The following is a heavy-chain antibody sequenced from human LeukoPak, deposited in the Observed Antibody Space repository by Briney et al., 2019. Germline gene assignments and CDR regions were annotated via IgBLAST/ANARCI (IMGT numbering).Heavy chain of an antibody. Sequence: ASVKVSCKASGGTFSSYTISWVRQAPGQGLEWMGRIIPILGIANYAQKFQGRVTITTDESTSTAYMELSSLRSEDTAVYYCAREVDRAITIFGVVNHFDYWGQGTLVTVSS. CDR1: GGTFSSYT. J-gene: IGHJ4*02. V-gene: IGHV1-69*16. CDR3: AREVDRAITIFGVVNHFDY. CDR2: IIPILGIA. D-gene: IGHD3-3*01.